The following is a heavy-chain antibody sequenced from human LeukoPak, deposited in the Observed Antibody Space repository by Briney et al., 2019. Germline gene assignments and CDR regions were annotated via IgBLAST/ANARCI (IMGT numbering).Heavy chain of an antibody. D-gene: IGHD3-22*01. CDR2: INHSGST. CDR1: GGSFSGYY. Sequence: PSETLSLTCAVYGGSFSGYYWSWIRQPPGKGLEWIGEINHSGSTNYNPSLKSRVTISVDTSKNQFSLKLSLVTAADTAVYYCARASLSDSSAYPWGQGTLVTVSS. V-gene: IGHV4-34*01. CDR3: ARASLSDSSAYP. J-gene: IGHJ5*02.